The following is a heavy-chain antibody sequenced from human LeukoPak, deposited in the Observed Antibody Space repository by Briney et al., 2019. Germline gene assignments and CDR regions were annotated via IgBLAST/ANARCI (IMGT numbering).Heavy chain of an antibody. J-gene: IGHJ4*02. D-gene: IGHD3-22*01. Sequence: SQTLSLTCTVSGGSISSGGYFWRWIRQHPGKGLVRNGYIYYSGITYYNPSLKSRVTISVDTSKNQFSLKMSSVTAADKAVYYCARGRPGGTYYYDSSDVWGLYFDYWGQGTLVTVSS. CDR1: GGSISSGGYF. CDR3: ARGRPGGTYYYDSSDVWGLYFDY. CDR2: IYYSGIT. V-gene: IGHV4-31*03.